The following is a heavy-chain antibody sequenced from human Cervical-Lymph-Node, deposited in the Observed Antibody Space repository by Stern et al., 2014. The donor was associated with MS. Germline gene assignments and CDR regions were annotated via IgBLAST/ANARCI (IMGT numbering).Heavy chain of an antibody. CDR2: INTNTGNP. CDR1: GYNFRNYA. J-gene: IGHJ5*02. D-gene: IGHD2-8*01. CDR3: ASRGAGEFGVSPTGS. V-gene: IGHV7-4-1*02. Sequence: QVQLGQSGSELKKPGASVKISCKASGYNFRNYAMNWVRQAPGRGLEWMGWINTNTGNPLYAQGFTGRFVFSLDTSVSTAYLKISSLKTEDTAMYYCASRGAGEFGVSPTGSWGQGTLVTVSS.